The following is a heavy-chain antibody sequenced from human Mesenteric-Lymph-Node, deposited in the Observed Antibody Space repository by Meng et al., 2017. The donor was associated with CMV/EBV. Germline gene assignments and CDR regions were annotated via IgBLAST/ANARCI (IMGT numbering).Heavy chain of an antibody. CDR3: TRHGSGTIKDY. Sequence: ASGFTFMGLAMHWVRKASGKGLEWVGRIRSKANSYATAYAASVKGRFTISRDDSKNTAYLQMNSLKTEDTAVYYCTRHGSGTIKDYWGQGTLVTVSS. J-gene: IGHJ4*02. CDR1: GFTFMGLA. CDR2: IRSKANSYAT. D-gene: IGHD3-10*01. V-gene: IGHV3-73*01.